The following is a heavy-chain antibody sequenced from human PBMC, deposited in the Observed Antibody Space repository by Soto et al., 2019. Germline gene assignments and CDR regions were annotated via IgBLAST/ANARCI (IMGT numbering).Heavy chain of an antibody. CDR1: GFTFDDYA. CDR3: AKDGSSSWFYSFYMDV. D-gene: IGHD6-13*01. Sequence: EVQLVESGGGLVQPGRSLRLSCAASGFTFDDYAMHWVRQAPGKGLEWVSGISWNSGSIGYADSVKGRFTISRDNAKNSLYLQMNSLRAEDTALYYCAKDGSSSWFYSFYMDVWGKGTAVNVSS. CDR2: ISWNSGSI. V-gene: IGHV3-9*01. J-gene: IGHJ6*03.